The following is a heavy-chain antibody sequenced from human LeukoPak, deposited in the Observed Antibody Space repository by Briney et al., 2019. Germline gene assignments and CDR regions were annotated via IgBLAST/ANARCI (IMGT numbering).Heavy chain of an antibody. CDR1: GDSITTDGFL. CDR2: IYHSGRT. D-gene: IGHD3-3*01. CDR3: AKFAYRLHLLEWSPNWFHP. V-gene: IGHV4-31*03. Sequence: SETLSLTCSVSGDSITTDGFLWSWIRQHPEKGLEWIGCIYHSGRTYSNPSLKSRLTMSVDTSTNQLFLKLTSVTAADTAVYYCAKFAYRLHLLEWSPNWFHPWGRGTLVTVSS. J-gene: IGHJ5*02.